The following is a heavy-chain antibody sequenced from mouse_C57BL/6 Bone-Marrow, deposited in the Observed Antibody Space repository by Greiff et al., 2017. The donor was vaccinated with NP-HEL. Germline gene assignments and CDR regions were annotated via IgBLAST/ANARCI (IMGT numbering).Heavy chain of an antibody. CDR3: ARDGRGSSYNWYFDV. CDR1: GYTFTSYW. Sequence: QVQLQQPGAELVKPGASVKMSCKASGYTFTSYWITWVKQRPGQGLEWIGDIYPGSGSTNYNEKFKSKATLTVDTSSNTAYMQLSSLTSEDSAVYYCARDGRGSSYNWYFDVWGTGTTVTVSS. CDR2: IYPGSGST. D-gene: IGHD1-1*01. V-gene: IGHV1-55*01. J-gene: IGHJ1*03.